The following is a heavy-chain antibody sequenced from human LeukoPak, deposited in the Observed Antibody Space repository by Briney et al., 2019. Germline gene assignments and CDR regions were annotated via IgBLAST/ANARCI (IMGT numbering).Heavy chain of an antibody. Sequence: ASVKVSCKASGYTFTSYGISWVRQAPGQGLEWMGWISAYNGNTNYAQKLQGRVTMTTDTSTSTAYMELRSLRSDDTVVYYCARGAAAAGTVYYYGMDVWGQGTTVTVSS. D-gene: IGHD6-13*01. CDR1: GYTFTSYG. CDR3: ARGAAAAGTVYYYGMDV. CDR2: ISAYNGNT. V-gene: IGHV1-18*01. J-gene: IGHJ6*02.